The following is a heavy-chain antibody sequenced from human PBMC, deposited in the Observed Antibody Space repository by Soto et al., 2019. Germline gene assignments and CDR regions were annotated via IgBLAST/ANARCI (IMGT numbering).Heavy chain of an antibody. Sequence: ASVKVSCKASGYTFTSYAMRWVRQAPGQRLEWMGWINAGNGNTKYSQKFQGRVTITRDTSASTAYMELSSLRSEDTAVYYCARVGGCSSTSCPYYYYYYGMDVWGQGTTVTVSS. V-gene: IGHV1-3*01. J-gene: IGHJ6*02. CDR2: INAGNGNT. CDR1: GYTFTSYA. CDR3: ARVGGCSSTSCPYYYYYYGMDV. D-gene: IGHD2-2*01.